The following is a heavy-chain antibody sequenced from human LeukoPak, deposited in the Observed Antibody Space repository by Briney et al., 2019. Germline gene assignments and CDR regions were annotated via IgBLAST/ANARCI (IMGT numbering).Heavy chain of an antibody. CDR1: GESFSAYF. V-gene: IGHV4-34*01. CDR2: INHRGSS. J-gene: IGHJ5*02. CDR3: ARGSSFDGYCSAGACDAGYYDA. Sequence: SETLSLTCAVYGESFSAYFWNWIRQAPGKPLEYIGEINHRGSSHYNPSLKTRVTLSVDASKNQFSLRLTSVTAADTAVYFCARGSSFDGYCSAGACDAGYYDAWGQGTPVTVSS. D-gene: IGHD2-15*01.